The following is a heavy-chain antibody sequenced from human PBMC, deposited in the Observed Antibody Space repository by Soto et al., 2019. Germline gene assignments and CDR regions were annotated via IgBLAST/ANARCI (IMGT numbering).Heavy chain of an antibody. V-gene: IGHV4-39*01. CDR2: IYYSGST. Sequence: QLQLQESGPGLVKPSETLSLTCTVSGGSISSSSYYWGWIRQPPGKGLEWIGSIYYSGSTYYNPSLKSRVTISVDTSKNQFSLKLSSVTAADTAVYYCARVWRFLEWLANAPDYWGQGTLVTVSS. D-gene: IGHD3-3*01. CDR3: ARVWRFLEWLANAPDY. CDR1: GGSISSSSYY. J-gene: IGHJ4*02.